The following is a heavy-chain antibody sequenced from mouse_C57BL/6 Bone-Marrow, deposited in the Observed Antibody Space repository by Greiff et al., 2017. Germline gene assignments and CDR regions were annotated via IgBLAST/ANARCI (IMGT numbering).Heavy chain of an antibody. CDR2: IDPSDSYT. V-gene: IGHV1-69*01. J-gene: IGHJ3*01. Sequence: QVQLQQPGAELVMPGASVKLSCKASGYTFTSYWMHWVKQRPGQGLEWIGEIDPSDSYTNYNQKFKGKSTLTVDKSSSTAYMQLSSLTSEDSAVYYCARSGDLGFAYWGQGTLVTVSA. D-gene: IGHD3-1*01. CDR3: ARSGDLGFAY. CDR1: GYTFTSYW.